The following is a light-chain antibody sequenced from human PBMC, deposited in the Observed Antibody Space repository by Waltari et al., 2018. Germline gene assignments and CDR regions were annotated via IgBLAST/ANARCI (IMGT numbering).Light chain of an antibody. CDR1: QSVLYNSNNRNY. Sequence: DIVMTQSPDSLAVSLGERATIHCKSSQSVLYNSNNRNYLAWYQQKPGQPPKLLIYWASTRESGVPDRFDGSGSGTDFTLTITSLQAEDVAVYYCQQYYSRPLTFGGGTKVEIK. CDR2: WAS. V-gene: IGKV4-1*01. CDR3: QQYYSRPLT. J-gene: IGKJ4*01.